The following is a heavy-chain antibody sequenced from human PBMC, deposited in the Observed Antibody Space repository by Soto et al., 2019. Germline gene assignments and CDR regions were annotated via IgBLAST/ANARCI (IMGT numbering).Heavy chain of an antibody. V-gene: IGHV4-59*01. J-gene: IGHJ4*02. Sequence: QVQLQESGPGLVKPSETLSLTCTVSGGSISSYYWSWIRQPPGKGLEWIGYIYYSGSTNYNPSLKSRVPISXXTXKXXCSLKLSSVTAADTAVYYCARGGYSSSWYGKQFDYWGQGTLVTVSS. D-gene: IGHD6-13*01. CDR3: ARGGYSSSWYGKQFDY. CDR2: IYYSGST. CDR1: GGSISSYY.